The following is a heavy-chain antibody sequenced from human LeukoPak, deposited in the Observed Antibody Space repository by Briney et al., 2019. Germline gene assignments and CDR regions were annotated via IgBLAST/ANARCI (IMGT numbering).Heavy chain of an antibody. D-gene: IGHD5-24*01. CDR1: GFTFSSYG. V-gene: IGHV3-33*01. J-gene: IGHJ4*02. Sequence: AGSLRLSCAASGFTFSSYGMYWGRKGPAQGLELVAVIWYDGSSKYYADSVKARFNISRDNSKNPLYLQMNSLRDEDTAVYYCARAGAGTRRHGYNYLRYWGQGTLVTVCS. CDR2: IWYDGSSK. CDR3: ARAGAGTRRHGYNYLRY.